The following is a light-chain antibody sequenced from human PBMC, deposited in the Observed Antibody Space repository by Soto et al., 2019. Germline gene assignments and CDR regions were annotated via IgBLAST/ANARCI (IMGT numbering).Light chain of an antibody. CDR3: CSYTTSNTRQIV. CDR1: SSDVGGYNY. J-gene: IGLJ1*01. V-gene: IGLV2-14*03. CDR2: YVS. Sequence: QSALTQPASVSGSPGQSITISCTGTSSDVGGYNYVSWYQHHPGKAPKLMIYYVSNRPSGVSNRFSGTKSGNTASLTISGLQPEDEADYYCCSYTTSNTRQIVLGTGTKVTVL.